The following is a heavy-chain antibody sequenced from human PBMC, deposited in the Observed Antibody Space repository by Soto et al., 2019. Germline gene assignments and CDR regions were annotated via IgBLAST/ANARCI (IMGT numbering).Heavy chain of an antibody. V-gene: IGHV1-46*01. CDR1: GYTFTSYY. D-gene: IGHD3-3*01. J-gene: IGHJ3*02. CDR3: ASDGYDLWSDELAPRAVGI. Sequence: ASVKVSCKASGYTFTSYYMHWVRQAPGQGLEWMGIINPSGGSTSYAQKFQGRVTMTRDTSTSAVYMELSSLRSEDTAVYYCASDGYDLWSDELAPRAVGIWGEGTMVT. CDR2: INPSGGST.